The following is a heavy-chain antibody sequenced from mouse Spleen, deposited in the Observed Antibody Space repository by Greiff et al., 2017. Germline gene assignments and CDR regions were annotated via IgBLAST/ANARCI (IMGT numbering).Heavy chain of an antibody. J-gene: IGHJ1*03. V-gene: IGHV1-62-2*01. CDR1: GYTFTEYT. D-gene: IGHD1-1*01. CDR2: FYPGSGSI. Sequence: QVQLKQSGAELVKPGASVKLSCKASGYTFTEYTIHWVKQRSGQGLEWIGWFYPGSGSIKYNEKFKDKATLTADKSSSTVYMELSRLTSEDSAVYFCARHEHYYYGSSYDWYFDVWGTGTTVTVSS. CDR3: ARHEHYYYGSSYDWYFDV.